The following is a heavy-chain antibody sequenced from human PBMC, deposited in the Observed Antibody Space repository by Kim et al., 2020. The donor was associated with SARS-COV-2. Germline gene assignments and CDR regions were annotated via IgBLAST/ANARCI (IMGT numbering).Heavy chain of an antibody. CDR1: GFTFDDYA. V-gene: IGHV3-9*01. CDR3: AKIEGGGPDY. CDR2: ISWNSGSI. J-gene: IGHJ4*02. Sequence: GGSLRLSCAASGFTFDDYAMHWVRQAPGKGLEWVSGISWNSGSIGYADSVKGRFTISRDNAKNSLYLQMNSLRAEDTALYYCAKIEGGGPDYWGQGTLVT. D-gene: IGHD2-15*01.